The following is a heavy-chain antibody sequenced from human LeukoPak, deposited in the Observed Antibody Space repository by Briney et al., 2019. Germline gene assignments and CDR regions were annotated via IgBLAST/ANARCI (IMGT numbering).Heavy chain of an antibody. Sequence: GGSLRLSCAASGFTFSNYNMNWVRQAPGKGLEWVSYISSSSTTIHYADSVRGRFTISRDNARNSLYLQMNSLRAEDTAVYYCARDSPPQRNWGQGTLVTVSS. CDR2: ISSSSTTI. J-gene: IGHJ4*02. CDR3: ARDSPPQRN. D-gene: IGHD2/OR15-2a*01. CDR1: GFTFSNYN. V-gene: IGHV3-48*01.